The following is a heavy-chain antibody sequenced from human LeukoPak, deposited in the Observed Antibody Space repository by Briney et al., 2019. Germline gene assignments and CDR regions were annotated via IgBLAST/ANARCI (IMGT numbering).Heavy chain of an antibody. J-gene: IGHJ3*02. CDR2: ISSSGSTI. D-gene: IGHD3-22*01. V-gene: IGHV3-48*04. CDR1: GLTFSSYA. CDR3: ARDRNPKDSSGYYDAFDI. Sequence: GGSLRLSCAASGLTFSSYAMSWVRQAPGKGLEWVSYISSSGSTIYYADSVKGRFTISRDNAKNSLYLQMNSLRAEDTAVYYCARDRNPKDSSGYYDAFDIWGQGTMVTVSS.